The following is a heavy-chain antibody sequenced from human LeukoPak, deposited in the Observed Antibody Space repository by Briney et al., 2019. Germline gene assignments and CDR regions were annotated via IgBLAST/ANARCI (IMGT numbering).Heavy chain of an antibody. CDR2: ISGSGDST. CDR1: GFTFSSYA. J-gene: IGHJ5*02. D-gene: IGHD6-13*01. CDR3: AKMQQLVRGTVDP. Sequence: GGSLRLSCEASGFTFSSYAMSWVRQAPGKGLEWVSAISGSGDSTYYADSVKGRFTISRDNSKNTLYLQMTSLRAEDTAVYYCAKMQQLVRGTVDPWGQGTLVTVSS. V-gene: IGHV3-23*01.